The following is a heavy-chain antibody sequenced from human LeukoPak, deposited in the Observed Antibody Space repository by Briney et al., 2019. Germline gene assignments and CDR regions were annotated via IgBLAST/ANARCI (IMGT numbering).Heavy chain of an antibody. V-gene: IGHV3-21*01. CDR3: AREDASGSYYRSLDY. J-gene: IGHJ4*02. D-gene: IGHD3-10*01. CDR1: GFTFSSYD. CDR2: ITISSRYI. Sequence: GGSLSLSCAASGFTFSSYDMSWVRQAPGKGLECVSSITISSRYIYYADSVKGRFTISRDNAKNSLFLHMNSLRAEDTAVYYCAREDASGSYYRSLDYWGQGTLVTVSS.